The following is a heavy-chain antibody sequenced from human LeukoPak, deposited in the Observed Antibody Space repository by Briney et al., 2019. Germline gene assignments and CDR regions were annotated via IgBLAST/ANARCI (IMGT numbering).Heavy chain of an antibody. Sequence: PGGSLRVSCEVSGFTFTDYWMNWVRQAPGKGPEWVASIRQDGSEKTYVDSVKGRFTISRDNTKTSLSLQLNGLRAEATAVYYCARDGTAAGLYFDLWGQGTLVTVSS. CDR2: IRQDGSEK. CDR1: GFTFTDYW. J-gene: IGHJ4*01. V-gene: IGHV3-7*01. D-gene: IGHD6-13*01. CDR3: ARDGTAAGLYFDL.